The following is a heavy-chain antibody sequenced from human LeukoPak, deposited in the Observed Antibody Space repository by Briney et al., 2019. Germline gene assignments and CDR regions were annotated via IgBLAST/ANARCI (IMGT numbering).Heavy chain of an antibody. J-gene: IGHJ5*02. Sequence: GGSLRLSWAASGFTFSRQSMNWVRQTPGKGLEGGSYISSSSTIIHYADSVKGRFTISRDDAKNSLYLQMNSLRAEDTAIYYCAKVPRQHDNWFDPWGQGPLVTVSS. V-gene: IGHV3-48*01. D-gene: IGHD3-9*01. CDR2: ISSSSTII. CDR3: AKVPRQHDNWFDP. CDR1: GFTFSRQS.